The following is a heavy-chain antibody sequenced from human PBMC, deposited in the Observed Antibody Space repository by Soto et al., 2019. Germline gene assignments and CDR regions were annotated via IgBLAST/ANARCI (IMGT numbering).Heavy chain of an antibody. D-gene: IGHD4-17*01. CDR2: IYHSGST. Sequence: SETLSLTCAVSGGSISSSNWWSWVRQPPGKGLEWIGEIYHSGSTNYNPSLKSRVTISVDKSKNQFSLKLSSVTAADTAVYYCARDHFGDYAPTFNYYYGMDVWGQGTTVTVSS. J-gene: IGHJ6*02. CDR1: GGSISSSNW. CDR3: ARDHFGDYAPTFNYYYGMDV. V-gene: IGHV4-4*02.